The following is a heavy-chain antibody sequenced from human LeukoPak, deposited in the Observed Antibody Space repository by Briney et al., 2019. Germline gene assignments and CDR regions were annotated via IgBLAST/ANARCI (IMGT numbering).Heavy chain of an antibody. CDR3: AKTLVGATAYFDS. D-gene: IGHD1-26*01. J-gene: IGHJ4*02. CDR2: ISGSGGST. Sequence: PGGSLRLSCAASGFTFSSYAMSWVRQAPGRGLEWVSSISGSGGSTYYADSVKVRFIISRDNSKNTVNLQMNSLRAEDTALYYCAKTLVGATAYFDSWGQGTLVTVSS. V-gene: IGHV3-23*01. CDR1: GFTFSSYA.